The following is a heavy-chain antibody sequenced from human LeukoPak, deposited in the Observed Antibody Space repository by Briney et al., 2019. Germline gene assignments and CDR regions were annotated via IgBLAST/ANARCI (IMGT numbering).Heavy chain of an antibody. D-gene: IGHD3-9*01. J-gene: IGHJ6*03. CDR2: IHTSGNT. V-gene: IGHV4-4*07. CDR1: GGSISSYY. Sequence: PSETLSLTCTVSGGSISSYYWSWIRQPAGKGLEWIGRIHTSGNTNYNPSLKSRVTMSVDTSKNQFSLKLSSVTAADTAVYYCARDRHYDILTGYTYYYMDVWGKGTTVTVSS. CDR3: ARDRHYDILTGYTYYYMDV.